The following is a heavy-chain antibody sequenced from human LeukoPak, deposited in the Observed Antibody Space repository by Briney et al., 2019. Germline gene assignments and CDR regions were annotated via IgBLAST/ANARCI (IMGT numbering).Heavy chain of an antibody. CDR1: GGSISSGGYY. CDR3: ARGTGNWNYGV. J-gene: IGHJ4*02. D-gene: IGHD1-7*01. V-gene: IGHV4-30-2*01. CDR2: IYHSGST. Sequence: SETLSLTCTVSGGSISSGGYYWSCIRQPPGKGLEWIGYIYHSGSTYYNPSLKSRVSISVDRPNKRFSLKLKSVSAADTAVYYCARGTGNWNYGVWGRGTLIIVSS.